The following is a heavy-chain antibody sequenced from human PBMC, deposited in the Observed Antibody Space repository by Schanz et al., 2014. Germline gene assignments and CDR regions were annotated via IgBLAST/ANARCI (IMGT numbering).Heavy chain of an antibody. D-gene: IGHD6-13*01. CDR2: ISGSGAST. J-gene: IGHJ4*02. CDR1: GFTFTTYA. Sequence: DVQLLESGGGLVQPGESLRLSCAASGFTFTTYAMTWVRQAPGKGLEWVSAISGSGASTYYADSVKGRFTISRDNGKKSLYLQMNSLRAEDTAVYYCARLDSSSWYPRYWGQGTLXTVSS. CDR3: ARLDSSSWYPRY. V-gene: IGHV3-23*01.